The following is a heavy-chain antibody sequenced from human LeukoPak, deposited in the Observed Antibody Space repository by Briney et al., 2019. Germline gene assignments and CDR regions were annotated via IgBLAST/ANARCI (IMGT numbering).Heavy chain of an antibody. CDR3: ARSGSYYVFDY. V-gene: IGHV3-30*03. CDR2: ISYDGSNK. J-gene: IGHJ4*02. CDR1: GFTFSSYG. Sequence: GGSLRLSCAASGFTFSSYGMHWVRQAPGMGLEWVAVISYDGSNKYYADSVKGRFTISRDNSKNTLYLQMNSLRAEDTAVYYCARSGSYYVFDYWGQGTLVTVSS. D-gene: IGHD1-26*01.